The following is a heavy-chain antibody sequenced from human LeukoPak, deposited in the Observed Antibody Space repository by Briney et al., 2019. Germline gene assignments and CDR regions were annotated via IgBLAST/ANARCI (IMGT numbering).Heavy chain of an antibody. CDR1: GFSFRSYW. J-gene: IGHJ4*02. V-gene: IGHV3-53*01. CDR2: IYSGGST. Sequence: PGGSLRLSCAAAGFSFRSYWMSWVRQAPGKGLEWVSVIYSGGSTYYADSVKGRFTISRDNSKNTLFLQMNSLRAEDTAVYYCARGRTVTTQYYFDYWGQGTLVTVSS. CDR3: ARGRTVTTQYYFDY. D-gene: IGHD4-11*01.